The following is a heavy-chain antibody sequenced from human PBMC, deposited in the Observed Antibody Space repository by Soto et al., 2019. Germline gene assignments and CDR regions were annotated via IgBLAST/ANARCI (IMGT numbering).Heavy chain of an antibody. J-gene: IGHJ5*02. V-gene: IGHV6-1*01. CDR2: TFYRSKWYS. Sequence: TQALSLSCALPVGRVSRARASWNCIRQSPSRGLEWRGRTFYRSKWYSEYAPSVRGRIIFDADTSKNHFSLHLSSVTPEDTAMYFCSRDERGSSTYGDCFDIWGQGTLVTVSS. CDR3: SRDERGSSTYGDCFDI. CDR1: VGRVSRARAS. D-gene: IGHD2-2*01.